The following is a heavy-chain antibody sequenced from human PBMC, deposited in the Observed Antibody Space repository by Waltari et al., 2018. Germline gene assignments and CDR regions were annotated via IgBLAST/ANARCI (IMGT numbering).Heavy chain of an antibody. J-gene: IGHJ4*02. CDR1: GGSVRRGSYP. CDR2: LYYSGST. V-gene: IGHV4-61*01. D-gene: IGHD1-26*01. Sequence: QVQLQESGPGLVKPSETLSLPCTVSGGSVRRGSYPGTWIRQPPGKGLGWLGYLYYSGSTNYNPPLMSRATISLDTSKSQFSLMLNSVTAADTAVYYCAREGVGATSLAYWGQGILVTVSS. CDR3: AREGVGATSLAY.